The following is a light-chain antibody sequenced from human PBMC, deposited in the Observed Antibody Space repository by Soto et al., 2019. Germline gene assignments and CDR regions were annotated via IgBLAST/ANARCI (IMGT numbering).Light chain of an antibody. CDR1: YSDVGGYNR. J-gene: IGLJ3*02. V-gene: IGLV2-14*01. CDR3: VSYIESTVTHWV. Sequence: QSALTQPASVSGSPGQSITISCTGTYSDVGGYNRVSWYQHHPGKAPKMLIFEVSNRPSGISDRFSGSKSGDTASLTISGLQAEDEADYYCVSYIESTVTHWVFGGGTKLTVL. CDR2: EVS.